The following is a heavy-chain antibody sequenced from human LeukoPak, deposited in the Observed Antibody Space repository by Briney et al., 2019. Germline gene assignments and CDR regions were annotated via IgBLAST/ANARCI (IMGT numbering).Heavy chain of an antibody. V-gene: IGHV1-18*01. Sequence: ASVKVSCKASGYTFTSYGISWVRQAPGQGLEWMGRISAYNGNTNYAQKLQGRVTMTTDTSTSTAYMELRSLRSDDTAVYYCAREVRRGYSYGVDYWGQGTLVTVSS. CDR3: AREVRRGYSYGVDY. D-gene: IGHD5-18*01. CDR1: GYTFTSYG. J-gene: IGHJ4*02. CDR2: ISAYNGNT.